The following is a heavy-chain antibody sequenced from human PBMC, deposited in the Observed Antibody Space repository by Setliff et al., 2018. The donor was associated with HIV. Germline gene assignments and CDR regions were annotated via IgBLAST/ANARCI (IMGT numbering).Heavy chain of an antibody. Sequence: SVKVSCKASGGTFSSYAISWVRQAPGQGLEWMGGIIPIFGTANYAQKFQGRVTITADESTSTAYMDLRSLISDDTAVYYCARDGGAVSGRIDYWGQGTLVTVSS. CDR1: GGTFSSYA. CDR3: ARDGGAVSGRIDY. V-gene: IGHV1-69*13. CDR2: IIPIFGTA. D-gene: IGHD6-19*01. J-gene: IGHJ4*02.